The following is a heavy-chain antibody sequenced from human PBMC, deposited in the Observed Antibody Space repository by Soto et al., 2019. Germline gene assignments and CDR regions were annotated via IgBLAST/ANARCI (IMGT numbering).Heavy chain of an antibody. CDR3: ARGGSLNWYFDL. CDR1: GFTFSNAW. J-gene: IGHJ2*01. V-gene: IGHV3-7*04. Sequence: GGSLRLSCAASGFTFSNAWMSWVRQAPGKGLEWVANIKQDGSEKYYVDSVKGRFTISRDNAKNTLYLQMNSLRAEDTAVYYGARGGSLNWYFDLWGRGTLVTAPQ. D-gene: IGHD1-26*01. CDR2: IKQDGSEK.